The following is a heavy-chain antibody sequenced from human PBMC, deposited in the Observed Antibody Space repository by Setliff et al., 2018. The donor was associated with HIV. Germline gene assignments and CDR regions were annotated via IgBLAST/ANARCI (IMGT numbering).Heavy chain of an antibody. V-gene: IGHV7-4-1*02. CDR3: ARGLYGDYGGDLNWLDP. CDR2: INANSGSP. D-gene: IGHD4-17*01. Sequence: ASVKVSCKTSGYNFENYAINWVRQAPGQGLEWMGWINANSGSPTYAQAFTGRFLFSVDTVVATAYLQINNLKTEDTAAYYCARGLYGDYGGDLNWLDPWGHGTRVTVSS. J-gene: IGHJ5*02. CDR1: GYNFENYA.